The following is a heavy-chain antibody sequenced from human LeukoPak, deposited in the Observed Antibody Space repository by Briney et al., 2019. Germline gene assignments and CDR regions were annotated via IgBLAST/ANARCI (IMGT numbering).Heavy chain of an antibody. CDR2: IYRGGNT. J-gene: IGHJ3*02. CDR1: GFTVSSNY. D-gene: IGHD2-2*01. Sequence: AGGSLRLSCAASGFTVSSNYMSWVRQAPGKGLEWVSIIYRGGNTYYADSVKGRFTISRDNSKNTLYFQMNSLRAEDTAVYYCARQYCSSTSCNGAFDIWGQGTMVTVPS. CDR3: ARQYCSSTSCNGAFDI. V-gene: IGHV3-53*01.